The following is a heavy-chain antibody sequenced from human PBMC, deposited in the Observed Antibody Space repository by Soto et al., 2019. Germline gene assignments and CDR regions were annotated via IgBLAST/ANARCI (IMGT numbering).Heavy chain of an antibody. CDR3: ARAGYSGYGNAFDI. CDR2: IYSGGST. Sequence: EVQLVESGGGLVQPGGSLRLSCAASGFTVSSNYMSWVRQAPGQGLEWVSVIYSGGSTYYADSVKGRFTISRDNSKNTLYLQMNSLRAEDTAVYYCARAGYSGYGNAFDIWGQGTMVIVSS. D-gene: IGHD5-12*01. CDR1: GFTVSSNY. V-gene: IGHV3-66*01. J-gene: IGHJ3*02.